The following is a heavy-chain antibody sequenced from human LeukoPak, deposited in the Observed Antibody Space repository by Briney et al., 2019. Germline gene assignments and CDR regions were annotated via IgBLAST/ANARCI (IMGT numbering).Heavy chain of an antibody. Sequence: GGSLRLSCAASGFTFSSYGIHWVRQAPGKGLEWVAFLPYDGSNEYFTDSVKGRFTISRDNSKNTLYLQMNSLRTEDTAIYYCAKDNSYYFIDYWGQGTLVTVSS. CDR3: AKDNSYYFIDY. CDR2: LPYDGSNE. J-gene: IGHJ4*02. V-gene: IGHV3-30*02. CDR1: GFTFSSYG. D-gene: IGHD2/OR15-2a*01.